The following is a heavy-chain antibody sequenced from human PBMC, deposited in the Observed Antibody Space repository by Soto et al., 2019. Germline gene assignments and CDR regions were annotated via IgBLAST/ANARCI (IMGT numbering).Heavy chain of an antibody. CDR2: IKSKTDGGTT. D-gene: IGHD3-9*01. Sequence: GGSLRLSCAASGFTFSNAWMNWVRQAPGKGLEWVGRIKSKTDGGTTDYAAPVKGRFTISRDDSKNTLYLQMNSLKTEDTAVYYCTTGSDILTGYSLYYYYGMDVWGQGTTVTVSS. CDR3: TTGSDILTGYSLYYYYGMDV. CDR1: GFTFSNAW. J-gene: IGHJ6*02. V-gene: IGHV3-15*07.